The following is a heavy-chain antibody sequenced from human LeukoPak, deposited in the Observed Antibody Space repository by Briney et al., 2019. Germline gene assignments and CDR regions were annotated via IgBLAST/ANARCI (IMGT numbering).Heavy chain of an antibody. CDR1: GYTFTSYA. V-gene: IGHV1-3*01. D-gene: IGHD2-2*01. CDR3: ARGSRYVYYFDY. Sequence: ASVKVSCKTSGYTFTSYAMHWVRQAPGQRLEWMGCINGDNGNTQYSQKFQGRVTITRDTSASTAYMELSSLRSEDTAVYYCARGSRYVYYFDYWGQGTLVTVSS. CDR2: INGDNGNT. J-gene: IGHJ4*02.